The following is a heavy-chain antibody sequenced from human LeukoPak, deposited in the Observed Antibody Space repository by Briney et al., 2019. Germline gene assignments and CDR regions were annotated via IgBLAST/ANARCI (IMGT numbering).Heavy chain of an antibody. CDR1: GFTFSSSW. J-gene: IGHJ4*02. D-gene: IGHD2-21*02. CDR2: IKQDGSKK. Sequence: PGGSLRLSCAASGFTFSSSWMTWVRQAPGKGLEWVANIKQDGSKKYYVDSVKGRFTISRDNSKNTLYLQMNSLRAEDTAVYYCAKDLDCGGDCYPYYFDYWGQGTLVTVSS. V-gene: IGHV3-7*03. CDR3: AKDLDCGGDCYPYYFDY.